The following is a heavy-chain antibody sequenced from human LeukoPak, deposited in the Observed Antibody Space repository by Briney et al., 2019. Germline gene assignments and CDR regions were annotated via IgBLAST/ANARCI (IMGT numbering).Heavy chain of an antibody. V-gene: IGHV3-21*01. J-gene: IGHJ6*03. CDR2: TSSSSNYI. CDR3: ARVVDGWMTTFPYFYYYYMDV. CDR1: GFTLSRYT. Sequence: GGSLRLSCASSGFTLSRYTMNWVRQAPGKGLEWVSFTSSSSNYIHYADSVKGRFTISRDNAKNSLYLQMNSLRAEDTAVYYCARVVDGWMTTFPYFYYYYMDVWGKGTTVTVSS. D-gene: IGHD4-11*01.